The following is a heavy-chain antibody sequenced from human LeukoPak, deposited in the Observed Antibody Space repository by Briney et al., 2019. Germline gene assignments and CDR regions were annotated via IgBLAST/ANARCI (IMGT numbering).Heavy chain of an antibody. CDR1: GGSFSGYY. J-gene: IGHJ4*02. CDR2: IKHRRST. V-gene: IGHV4-34*01. D-gene: IGHD1-1*01. CDR3: ASRKLANDY. Sequence: SETLSLTCAIYGGSFSGYYWSWIRQPPGKGLKWIGEIKHRRSTNYNPSLKSPVTISVDTSRNSFSLELSSVTAADTAVDYWASRKLANDYWGQGTLVTVSS.